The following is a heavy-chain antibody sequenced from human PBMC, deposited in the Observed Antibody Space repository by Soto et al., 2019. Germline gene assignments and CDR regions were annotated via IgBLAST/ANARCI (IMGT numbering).Heavy chain of an antibody. CDR1: GFTFSAYA. V-gene: IGHV3-23*01. Sequence: EVQLLESGGGLVQPGGSLRLSCAASGFTFSAYALSWVRQAPGKGLEWVSSVSAGGTSTYYADSGKGRFTISRDKAKKSLYLQLNSLRVEDTAVYYCAKSRGYTLGGDAFDVWGRGTMVIVSS. J-gene: IGHJ3*01. CDR2: VSAGGTST. CDR3: AKSRGYTLGGDAFDV. D-gene: IGHD6-13*01.